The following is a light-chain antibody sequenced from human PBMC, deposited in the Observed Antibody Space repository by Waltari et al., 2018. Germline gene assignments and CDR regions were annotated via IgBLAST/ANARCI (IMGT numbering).Light chain of an antibody. CDR2: VAS. CDR3: QHYDKWLRYS. Sequence: IVMTQSPATLSVSPGERATLSCRASQSISTNLAWCQEKPGQAPRRLIYVASTRATGVPARFSGSGSGTYFTLVISSLRSEDFAVYYCQHYDKWLRYSFGQGTKVEIK. J-gene: IGKJ2*01. CDR1: QSISTN. V-gene: IGKV3-15*01.